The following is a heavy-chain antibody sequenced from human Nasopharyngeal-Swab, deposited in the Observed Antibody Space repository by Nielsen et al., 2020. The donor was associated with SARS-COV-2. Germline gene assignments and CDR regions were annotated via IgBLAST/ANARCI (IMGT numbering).Heavy chain of an antibody. CDR1: GFRFSDSA. V-gene: IGHV3-73*01. CDR3: TRCGGGCYSGRDY. D-gene: IGHD2-15*01. J-gene: IGHJ4*02. Sequence: LSLTCAASGFRFSDSAIHWVRQASGKGLEWVGRIRSKGNNYATAYAASVKGRFIIFRDDPTNTAYLQMNSLKTEDTAVYYCTRCGGGCYSGRDYWGQGTLVTVSS. CDR2: IRSKGNNYAT.